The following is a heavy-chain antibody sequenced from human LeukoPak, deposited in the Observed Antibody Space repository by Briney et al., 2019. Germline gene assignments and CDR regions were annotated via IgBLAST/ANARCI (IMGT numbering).Heavy chain of an antibody. CDR3: ARRTAVALSPFDY. CDR2: IKQDGSEK. J-gene: IGHJ4*02. Sequence: PGGSLRLSCAASGFTFSSYWMTWVRQAPGKGLEWVANIKQDGSEKYYVNSVKGRFTISRDNAKNSLYLQMNSLRAEDTAVYYCARRTAVALSPFDYWGQGTLVTVSS. CDR1: GFTFSSYW. V-gene: IGHV3-7*01. D-gene: IGHD5-18*01.